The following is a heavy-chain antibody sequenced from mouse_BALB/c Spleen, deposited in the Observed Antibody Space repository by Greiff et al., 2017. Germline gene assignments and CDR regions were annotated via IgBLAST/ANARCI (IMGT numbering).Heavy chain of an antibody. J-gene: IGHJ2*01. Sequence: EVQGVESGGGLVQPGGSMKLSCVASGFTFSNYWMNWVRQSPEKGLEWVAEIRLKSNNYATHYAESVKGRFTISRDDSKSSVYLQMNNLRAEDTGIYYCTRSFPYYFDYWGQGTTLTVSS. CDR2: IRLKSNNYAT. D-gene: IGHD1-2*01. CDR3: TRSFPYYFDY. V-gene: IGHV6-6*02. CDR1: GFTFSNYW.